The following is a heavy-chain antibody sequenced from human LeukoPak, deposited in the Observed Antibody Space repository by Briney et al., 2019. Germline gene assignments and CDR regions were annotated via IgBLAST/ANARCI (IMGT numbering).Heavy chain of an antibody. V-gene: IGHV3-21*01. CDR3: ARKPALGAGDHNWLDL. J-gene: IGHJ5*02. D-gene: IGHD1-26*01. CDR2: ISSRSSYI. CDR1: GFTLSSYI. Sequence: PGGALRLSCAASGFTLSSYIMNWVRQAPGKGLEWVSAISSRSSYIYYADSVKGRFTISRDNAKNSLYLQMNSLRAEDTAVYYCARKPALGAGDHNWLDLWGKGTLVTVSS.